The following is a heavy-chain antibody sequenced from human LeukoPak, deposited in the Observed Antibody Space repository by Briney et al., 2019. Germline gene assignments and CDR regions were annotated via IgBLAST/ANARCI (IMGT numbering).Heavy chain of an antibody. J-gene: IGHJ5*02. V-gene: IGHV7-4-1*02. D-gene: IGHD2-2*01. Sequence: ASVMVSCKASGYTFTSYAMNWVRQAPGQGLEWMGWINTNTGNPTYAQGFTGRFVFSLDTSVSTAYLQISSLKAEDTAVYYCARDGGIVVVPARNWFDPWGQGTLVTVSS. CDR3: ARDGGIVVVPARNWFDP. CDR1: GYTFTSYA. CDR2: INTNTGNP.